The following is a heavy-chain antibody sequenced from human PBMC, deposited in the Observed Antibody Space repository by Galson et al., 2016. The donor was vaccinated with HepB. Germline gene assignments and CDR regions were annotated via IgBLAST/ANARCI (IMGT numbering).Heavy chain of an antibody. CDR2: ISAGADRS. CDR1: GFTFSHFA. D-gene: IGHD2-21*02. J-gene: IGHJ5*02. CDR3: AKDWGYCGGDCPVYFDL. V-gene: IGHV3-23*01. Sequence: SLRLSCAASGFTFSHFAMSWVRQAPGKGLEWFSAISAGADRSYYADSVKGRFTISRDNSKNTLYLQMNSLRTEDTAVYHCAKDWGYCGGDCPVYFDLWGQGTLVTVSS.